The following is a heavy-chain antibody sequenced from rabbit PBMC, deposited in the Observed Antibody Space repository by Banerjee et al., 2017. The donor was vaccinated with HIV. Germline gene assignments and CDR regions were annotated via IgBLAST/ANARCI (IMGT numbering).Heavy chain of an antibody. CDR1: GFSLSYNNV. Sequence: QEQLVESGGGLVKPGASLTLTCTASGFSLSYNNVLCWVRQAPGKGQEWIGGINSNSGGAAYATWPKGRFTISKTSSTKVTLQMASLTAADTAAYFCARDLAGIIGWNFGLWGQGTLVTVS. D-gene: IGHD4-1*01. J-gene: IGHJ4*01. CDR3: ARDLAGIIGWNFGL. V-gene: IGHV1S45*01. CDR2: INSNSGGA.